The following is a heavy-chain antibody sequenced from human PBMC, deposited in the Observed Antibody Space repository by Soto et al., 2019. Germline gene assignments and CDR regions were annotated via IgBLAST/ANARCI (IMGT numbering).Heavy chain of an antibody. J-gene: IGHJ4*02. CDR3: AKDMGAMGGVQYFDY. V-gene: IGHV3-43*01. D-gene: IGHD3-16*01. CDR1: GFTFDDYT. Sequence: EVQLVESGGVVVQPGGSLRLSCAASGFTFDDYTMHWVRQAPGKGLEWVSLISWDGGSTYYADSVKGRFTISRDNSKNSLYLQMNSLRTEDTALYYCAKDMGAMGGVQYFDYWGQGTLVTVSS. CDR2: ISWDGGST.